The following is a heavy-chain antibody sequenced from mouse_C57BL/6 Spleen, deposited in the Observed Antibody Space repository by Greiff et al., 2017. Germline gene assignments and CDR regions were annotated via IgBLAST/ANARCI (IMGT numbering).Heavy chain of an antibody. J-gene: IGHJ4*01. Sequence: VQLQQPGAELVKPGASVKLSCKASGYTFTSYWMHWVKQRPGRGLEWIGRIDPNSGGTKYNEKFKSKATLTVDKPSSTAYMQISSLTSEDSAVYYGARSYYDYEGVYYAMDYWGQGTSVTVSS. CDR3: ARSYYDYEGVYYAMDY. D-gene: IGHD2-4*01. CDR2: IDPNSGGT. CDR1: GYTFTSYW. V-gene: IGHV1-72*01.